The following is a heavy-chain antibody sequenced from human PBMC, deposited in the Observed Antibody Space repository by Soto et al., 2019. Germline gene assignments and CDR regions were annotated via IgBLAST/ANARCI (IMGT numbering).Heavy chain of an antibody. D-gene: IGHD2-2*01. CDR2: INAGNGNT. V-gene: IGHV1-3*01. J-gene: IGHJ6*02. Sequence: ASVKVSCKASGYTFTSYAMHWVRQAPGQRLEWMGWINAGNGNTKYSQKFQGRVTITRDTSASTAYMELSSLRSEDTAVYYCARFPASDIVVVPAAMSYYYGMDVWGQGTTVTVSS. CDR3: ARFPASDIVVVPAAMSYYYGMDV. CDR1: GYTFTSYA.